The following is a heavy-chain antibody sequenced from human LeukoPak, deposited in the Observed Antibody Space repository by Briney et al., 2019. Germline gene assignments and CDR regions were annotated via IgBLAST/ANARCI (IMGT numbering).Heavy chain of an antibody. Sequence: SETLSLTCTVSGGSISSGDYYWSWIRQPPGKGLEWIGYIYYSGSTYYNPSLKSRVTISVDTSKNQFSLKLSSVTAADTAVYYCARVPELPHIAYYFDYWGQGTLVTVSS. CDR2: IYYSGST. D-gene: IGHD1-26*01. CDR1: GGSISSGDYY. J-gene: IGHJ4*02. V-gene: IGHV4-30-4*02. CDR3: ARVPELPHIAYYFDY.